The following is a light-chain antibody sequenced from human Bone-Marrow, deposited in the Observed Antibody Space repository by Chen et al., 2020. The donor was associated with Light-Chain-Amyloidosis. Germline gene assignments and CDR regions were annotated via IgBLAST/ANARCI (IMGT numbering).Light chain of an antibody. CDR1: TIGSTS. CDR2: VDS. CDR3: QVWDRSSDRPV. J-gene: IGLJ3*02. Sequence: SYVLTQPSSVSVAPGQTATIACGGNTIGSTSVHWYQQTPGQAPLLVVYVDSDRPSGIPVRLSASNSGNTATLTISRVEAGDEADYYCQVWDRSSDRPVFGGGTKLTVL. V-gene: IGLV3-21*02.